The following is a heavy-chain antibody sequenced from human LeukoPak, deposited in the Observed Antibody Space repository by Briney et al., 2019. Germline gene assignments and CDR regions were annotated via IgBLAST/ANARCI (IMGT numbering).Heavy chain of an antibody. CDR2: ISSSSSNI. V-gene: IGHV3-21*01. D-gene: IGHD3-10*01. J-gene: IGHJ4*02. Sequence: GGSLRLSCAASGFTFTSYIMNWVRQAPGKGLEWFSSISSSSSNIYYAAAVKGRFTISRDNAKDSLYQQMNSLRAEDTAVYCCARDLGYGSGSYWGQGTLVTVSS. CDR1: GFTFTSYI. CDR3: ARDLGYGSGSY.